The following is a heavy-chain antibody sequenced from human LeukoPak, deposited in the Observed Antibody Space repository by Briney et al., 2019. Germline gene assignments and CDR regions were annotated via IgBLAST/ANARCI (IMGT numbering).Heavy chain of an antibody. D-gene: IGHD2-15*01. CDR2: ISYDGSNK. CDR3: TTYPPGVAATLGGNRYFDY. V-gene: IGHV3-30*03. Sequence: GRSLRLSCAASGFTFSSYGMHWVRQAPGKGLEWVAVISYDGSNKYYADSVKGRFTISRDNSKNTLYLQMNSLKTEDTAVYYCTTYPPGVAATLGGNRYFDYWGQGTLVTVSS. CDR1: GFTFSSYG. J-gene: IGHJ4*02.